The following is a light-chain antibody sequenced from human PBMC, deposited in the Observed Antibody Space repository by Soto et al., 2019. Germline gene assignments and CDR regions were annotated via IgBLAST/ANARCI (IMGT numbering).Light chain of an antibody. Sequence: EMVLTQSPGTLSLSPGERATLSCRASQRINSRYLAWYQQKPGQAPRLLIYGASSRATGIPDRFSGSGSGTDFTLISSRLEPEDFAVYYCQQFGSSPGFTFGPGTKVDIK. CDR3: QQFGSSPGFT. CDR1: QRINSRY. CDR2: GAS. J-gene: IGKJ3*01. V-gene: IGKV3-20*01.